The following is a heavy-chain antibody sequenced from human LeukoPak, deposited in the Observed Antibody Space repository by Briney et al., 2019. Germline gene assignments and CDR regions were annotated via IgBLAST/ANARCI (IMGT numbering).Heavy chain of an antibody. CDR1: GFTFSSYE. D-gene: IGHD3-3*01. J-gene: IGHJ4*02. CDR2: ISGSGDNT. Sequence: GGSLRLSCAASGFTFSSYEMNWVRQAPGKGLEWVSCISGSGDNTYYPDSVRGRFTISRDNFKNTLYLQMDSLRAEDTAVYYCAKIPQVSIFGVPNFDDWGQGTLVTVSS. V-gene: IGHV3-23*01. CDR3: AKIPQVSIFGVPNFDD.